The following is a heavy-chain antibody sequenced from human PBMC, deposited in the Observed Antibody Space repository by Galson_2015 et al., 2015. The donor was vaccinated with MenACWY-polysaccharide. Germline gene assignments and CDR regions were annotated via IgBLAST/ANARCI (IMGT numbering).Heavy chain of an antibody. Sequence: SLRLSCAAAGFSFSSYAMSWVRQAPGKGLEWVSAITGSGGATYYVDSVKGRFTISRDNSKNTLYLQMYSLRAEDTAVYYCAKRARVVAAAWYGMDVWGQGTTVTVSS. CDR3: AKRARVVAAAWYGMDV. CDR1: GFSFSSYA. D-gene: IGHD2-15*01. J-gene: IGHJ6*02. CDR2: ITGSGGAT. V-gene: IGHV3-23*01.